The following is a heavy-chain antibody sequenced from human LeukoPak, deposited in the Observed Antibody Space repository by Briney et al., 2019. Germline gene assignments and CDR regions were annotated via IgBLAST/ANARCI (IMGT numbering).Heavy chain of an antibody. D-gene: IGHD3-10*01. Sequence: SETLSLTCTVSGGSISSGDYYWSWIRQPPGKGLEWIGYIYYSGSTNYNPSLKSRVTISADTSRNQFSLKLSSVTAADTAVYYCGREGLASMVRGVMPYWGQGTLVTVSS. CDR2: IYYSGST. CDR1: GGSISSGDYY. CDR3: GREGLASMVRGVMPY. J-gene: IGHJ4*02. V-gene: IGHV4-61*08.